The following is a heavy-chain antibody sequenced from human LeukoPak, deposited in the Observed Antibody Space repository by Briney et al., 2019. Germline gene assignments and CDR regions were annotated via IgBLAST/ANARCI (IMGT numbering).Heavy chain of an antibody. D-gene: IGHD5-12*01. CDR1: GGSISSYY. CDR3: ARVVHGAHVPNSGYDFDDY. CDR2: IYYSGST. J-gene: IGHJ4*02. V-gene: IGHV4-59*01. Sequence: SETLSLTCTVSGGSISSYYWSWIRQPPGKGLEWIGYIYYSGSTNYNPSLKSRVTISVDTSKNQFSLKLSSVTAADTAVYYCARVVHGAHVPNSGYDFDDYWGQGTLVTVSS.